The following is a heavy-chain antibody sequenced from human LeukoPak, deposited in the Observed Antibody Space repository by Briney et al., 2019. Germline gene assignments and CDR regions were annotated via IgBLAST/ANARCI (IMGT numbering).Heavy chain of an antibody. CDR2: ITPIFVTA. CDR3: ARGLEVRRASYFDWLPDDY. D-gene: IGHD3-9*01. J-gene: IGHJ4*02. Sequence: ASVKVSCKASGYTFTRHGISWVRQAPGPGLEWMGGITPIFVTASYAQKFQGRVTITADESTSTAYMELSSLRSEDTAVYYCARGLEVRRASYFDWLPDDYWGQGTLVTVSS. CDR1: GYTFTRHG. V-gene: IGHV1-69*13.